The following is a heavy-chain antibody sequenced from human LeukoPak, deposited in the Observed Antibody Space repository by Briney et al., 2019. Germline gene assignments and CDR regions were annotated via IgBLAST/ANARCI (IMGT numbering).Heavy chain of an antibody. CDR1: GGSFSDYY. D-gene: IGHD4-17*01. V-gene: IGHV4-34*01. J-gene: IGHJ4*02. CDR2: INHSGST. Sequence: PSETLSLTCAVYGGSFSDYYWTSIRQSPGKGLEWIGEINHSGSTNYNPSLKSRVTISVDTSKNQFSLRLSSVTAADTAVYYCARDLIHDYGDGVDYWGQGTLVTVSS. CDR3: ARDLIHDYGDGVDY.